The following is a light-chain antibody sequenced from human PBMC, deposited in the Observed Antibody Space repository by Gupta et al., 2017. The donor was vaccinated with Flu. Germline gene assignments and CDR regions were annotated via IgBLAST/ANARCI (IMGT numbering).Light chain of an antibody. CDR3: SSFTGSNTWV. J-gene: IGLJ3*02. CDR1: SIDVGGDDC. V-gene: IGLV2-11*01. CDR2: NVC. Sequence: SVTISCTGTSIDVGGDDCIRDDQVHAVKTCAPLISNVCIFTPGVPNRFSGSKSGNTASLTISGLQAEDEADYYCSSFTGSNTWVFGGGTKLTVL.